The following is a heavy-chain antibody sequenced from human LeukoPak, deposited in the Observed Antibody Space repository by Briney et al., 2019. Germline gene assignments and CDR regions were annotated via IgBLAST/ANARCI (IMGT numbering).Heavy chain of an antibody. CDR3: ARLSVGALGSGAFDI. CDR2: ISAYNGNT. Sequence: ASVKVSCKASGYTFTSYGISWVRQAPGQGLEGMGWISAYNGNTNYAQKLQGRVTMTTDTSTSTAYMELRSLRCDDTGVDYCARLSVGALGSGAFDIWGQGTMVTVSS. CDR1: GYTFTSYG. D-gene: IGHD3-3*01. J-gene: IGHJ3*02. V-gene: IGHV1-18*01.